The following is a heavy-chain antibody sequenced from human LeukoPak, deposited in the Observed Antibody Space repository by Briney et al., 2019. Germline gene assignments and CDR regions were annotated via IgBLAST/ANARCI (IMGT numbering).Heavy chain of an antibody. D-gene: IGHD2-21*01. CDR3: ARVCAAPAFYYYGIDV. J-gene: IGHJ6*02. CDR1: GASITSGSYF. V-gene: IGHV4-31*03. Sequence: SETLSLTCNVSGASITSGSYFWSWMRQHPGKGLEWIGYMHHSGRTYYNASLKSRVTISVDTSKSQFSLKVNSVTAADTAVYYCARVCAAPAFYYYGIDVWGQGTTVTVSS. CDR2: MHHSGRT.